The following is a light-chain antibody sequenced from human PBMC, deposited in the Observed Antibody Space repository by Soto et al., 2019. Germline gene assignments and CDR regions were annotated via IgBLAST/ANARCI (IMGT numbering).Light chain of an antibody. CDR3: SSYTSITTLGV. CDR1: SSDVGGYNY. J-gene: IGLJ3*02. V-gene: IGLV2-14*01. Sequence: QSALTQPASVSGSPGQSITISCTGTSSDVGGYNYVSWYQQHPGKAPKLMIYEVSNRPSGVSNRFSGSKSSNTASLTISGLQAEDEADYYCSSYTSITTLGVFGGGTKLTVL. CDR2: EVS.